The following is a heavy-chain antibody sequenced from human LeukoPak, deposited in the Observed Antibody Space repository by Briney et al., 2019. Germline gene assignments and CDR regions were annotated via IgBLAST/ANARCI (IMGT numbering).Heavy chain of an antibody. J-gene: IGHJ5*02. CDR2: IIPIFGTA. V-gene: IGHV1-69*13. CDR1: GGTFSSYA. CDR3: ASDLERDGYNMPETP. Sequence: SVKVSCKACGGTFSSYAISWVRQAPGQGLEWMGGIIPIFGTANYAQKFQGRVTITADESTSTAYMELSSLRSEDTAVYYCASDLERDGYNMPETPWGQGTLVTVSS. D-gene: IGHD5-24*01.